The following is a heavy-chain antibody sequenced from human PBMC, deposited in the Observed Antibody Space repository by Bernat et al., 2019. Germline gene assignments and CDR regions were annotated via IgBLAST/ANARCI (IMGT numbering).Heavy chain of an antibody. D-gene: IGHD5-18*01. CDR3: TTHKYSYGYH. Sequence: EVQLVESGGGLVKPGESLRLSCAASGFTFSNAWMSWVRQAPGKGLEWVGHIKSKTDGGTTDYAAPVKDRFTISRDDSQNTLYLQMNSLKTEDTAVYYCTTHKYSYGYHWGQGTLVTVSS. V-gene: IGHV3-15*01. CDR2: IKSKTDGGTT. J-gene: IGHJ5*02. CDR1: GFTFSNAW.